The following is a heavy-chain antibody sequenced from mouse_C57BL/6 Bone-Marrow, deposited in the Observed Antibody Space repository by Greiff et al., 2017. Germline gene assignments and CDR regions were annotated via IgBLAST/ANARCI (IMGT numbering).Heavy chain of an antibody. D-gene: IGHD4-1*01. CDR3: TTTGSMDY. J-gene: IGHJ4*01. Sequence: EVKLQESGAELVRPGASVKLSCTASGFNIKDDYMHWVKQRPEQGLEWIGWIDPENGDTEYASKFQGKATITADPSSNTAYLQLSSLTSEDTAVYYCTTTGSMDYWGQGTSVTVSS. CDR2: IDPENGDT. CDR1: GFNIKDDY. V-gene: IGHV14-4*01.